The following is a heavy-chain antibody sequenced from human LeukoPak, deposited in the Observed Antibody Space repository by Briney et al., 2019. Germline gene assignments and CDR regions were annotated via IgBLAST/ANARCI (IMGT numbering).Heavy chain of an antibody. Sequence: GGSLRLSCAGSGFTLDDYWMTWVRQAPGKGLEWVANIKKDESEKYYVDSVKGRFTISRDNAKNSLYLQMNSLRAEDTAVYYCARALSNYYDSSGYSYWGQGTLVTVSS. CDR1: GFTLDDYW. V-gene: IGHV3-7*03. J-gene: IGHJ4*02. CDR2: IKKDESEK. CDR3: ARALSNYYDSSGYSY. D-gene: IGHD3-22*01.